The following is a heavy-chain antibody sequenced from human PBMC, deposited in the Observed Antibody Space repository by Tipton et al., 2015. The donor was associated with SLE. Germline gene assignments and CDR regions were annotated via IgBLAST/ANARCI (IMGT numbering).Heavy chain of an antibody. J-gene: IGHJ4*02. CDR2: IYHSGST. D-gene: IGHD3-10*01. CDR1: GYSISSGYY. CDR3: ARGRYGGSAY. Sequence: TLSLTCTVSGYSISSGYYWGWIRQPPGKGLEWIGSIYHSGSTYYNPSLKSRVTISVDTSKNQFSLKLSSVTAADTAVYYCARGRYGGSAYWGQGTLVTVSS. V-gene: IGHV4-38-2*02.